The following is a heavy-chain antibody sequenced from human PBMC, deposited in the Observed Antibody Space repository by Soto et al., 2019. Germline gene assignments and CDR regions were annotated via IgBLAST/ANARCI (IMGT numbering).Heavy chain of an antibody. J-gene: IGHJ4*02. V-gene: IGHV4-61*02. Sequence: PSETLSLTCTVSGGSISSSSYYWSWIRQPAGKGLEWIGRIYTSGSTNYNPSLKSRVTMSVDTSKNQFSLKLSSVTAADTAVYYCARANYYGSGSYSERGYYFDYWGQGTLVTVSS. D-gene: IGHD3-10*01. CDR3: ARANYYGSGSYSERGYYFDY. CDR2: IYTSGST. CDR1: GGSISSSSYY.